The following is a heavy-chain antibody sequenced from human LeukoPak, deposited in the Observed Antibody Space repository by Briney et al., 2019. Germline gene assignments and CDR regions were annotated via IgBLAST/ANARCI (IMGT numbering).Heavy chain of an antibody. V-gene: IGHV1-3*01. D-gene: IGHD6-13*01. CDR3: ARVGAAAGPYYFDY. CDR2: INAGNGNT. J-gene: IGHJ4*02. CDR1: GYTFTSYA. Sequence: ASVKVSCKASGYTFTSYAMHWVRQAPGQRLEWMGWINAGNGNTKYSQKFQGRVTITRDTSASTAYKELSSLRSEDTTVYYCARVGAAAGPYYFDYWGQGTLVTVSS.